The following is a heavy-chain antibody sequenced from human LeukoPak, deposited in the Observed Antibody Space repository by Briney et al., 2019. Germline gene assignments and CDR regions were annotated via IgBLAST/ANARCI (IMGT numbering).Heavy chain of an antibody. CDR2: MYYIGST. V-gene: IGHV4-4*02. J-gene: IGHJ4*02. CDR1: GGSISSSNW. CDR3: VKEGF. Sequence: SETLSLTCAVSGGSISSSNWWSWVRQPPGKGLEWIASMYYIGSTYYNPSLKSRVTISQDTSKNQVSLRLDSVTAADTAVYYCVKEGFWGRGTLVTVSS.